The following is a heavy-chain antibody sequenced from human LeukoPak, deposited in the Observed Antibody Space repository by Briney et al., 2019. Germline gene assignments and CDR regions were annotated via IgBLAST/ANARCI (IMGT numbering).Heavy chain of an antibody. Sequence: SQTLSLTCTVSGGSISSGDYYWSWIRQPPGKGLEWIGYIYYSGSTYYNPSLKSRVTISVDTSKNQFSLKLSSVTAADTAVYYCASSPDDDFWSGYYHYYYGMDVRGQGTTVTVSS. CDR1: GGSISSGDYY. CDR2: IYYSGST. CDR3: ASSPDDDFWSGYYHYYYGMDV. J-gene: IGHJ6*02. D-gene: IGHD3-3*01. V-gene: IGHV4-30-4*01.